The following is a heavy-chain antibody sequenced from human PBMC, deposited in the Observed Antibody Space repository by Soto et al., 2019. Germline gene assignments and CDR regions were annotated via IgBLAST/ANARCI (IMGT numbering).Heavy chain of an antibody. CDR2: INPNSGGT. D-gene: IGHD4-17*01. V-gene: IGHV1-2*04. CDR3: ARDYGEHDYGSLYFDY. CDR1: GYTFTGYY. J-gene: IGHJ4*02. Sequence: ASVKVSCKASGYTFTGYYMHWVRQAPGQGLEWMGWINPNSGGTNYAQKFQGWVTMTRDTSISTAYMELSRLRSDDTAVYYCARDYGEHDYGSLYFDYWGQGTLVTVSS.